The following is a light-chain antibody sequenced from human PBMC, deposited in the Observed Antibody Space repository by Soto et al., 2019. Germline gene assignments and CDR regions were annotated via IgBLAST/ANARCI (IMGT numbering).Light chain of an antibody. CDR1: QSVSSNY. CDR2: DAS. V-gene: IGKV3-20*01. CDR3: QQHGTT. Sequence: EIVLTQSPGTLSLSPGERATLSCRASQSVSSNYLAWYQQKPGQPPRLLIYDASTRATRIPSRFSGSGSGTDFTLTISRLEPEDSAVYYCQQHGTTFGQGTKVDI. J-gene: IGKJ1*01.